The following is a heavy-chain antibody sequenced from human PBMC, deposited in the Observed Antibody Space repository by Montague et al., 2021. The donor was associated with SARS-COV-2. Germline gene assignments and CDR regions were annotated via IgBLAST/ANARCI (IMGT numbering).Heavy chain of an antibody. J-gene: IGHJ6*02. CDR3: ARDLDHYGMDV. CDR2: IYSGGST. CDR1: GFTVSSNY. V-gene: IGHV3-53*01. Sequence: SLRLSCAASGFTVSSNYMSWVRQAPGKGLEWVSVIYSGGSTYYADSVKGRFTISRDNSKNTLYLQMNSPRAEDTAVYYCARDLDHYGMDVWGQGTTVTVSS.